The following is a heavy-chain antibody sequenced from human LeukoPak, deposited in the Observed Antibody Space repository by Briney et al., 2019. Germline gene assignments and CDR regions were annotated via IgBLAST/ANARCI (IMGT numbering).Heavy chain of an antibody. CDR2: ISSSSSYI. CDR3: AHTVTPRYFQF. J-gene: IGHJ1*01. D-gene: IGHD4-17*01. V-gene: IGHV3-21*01. Sequence: GGSLRLSCAASGSTFSNYSMAWVRQAPGKGLEWVSFISSSSSYIYYADSVKGRFTISRDNAKNSLYLQMNSPRTEDTALYYCAHTVTPRYFQFWGQGTLVTVSS. CDR1: GSTFSNYS.